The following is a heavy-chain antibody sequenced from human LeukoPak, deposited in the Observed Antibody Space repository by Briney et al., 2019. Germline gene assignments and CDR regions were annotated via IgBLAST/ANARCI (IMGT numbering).Heavy chain of an antibody. D-gene: IGHD3-9*01. CDR2: IYTSGST. V-gene: IGHV4-4*07. CDR3: ATSYYDLLTGYYRGAYYFDY. Sequence: SETLSPTCTVSGGSISSYYWSWIRQPAGKGLEWIGRIYTSGSTNYNPSLKSRVTMSVDTSKNQFSLKLSSVTAADSAVYYCATSYYDLLTGYYRGAYYFDYWGQGTLVTVSS. J-gene: IGHJ4*02. CDR1: GGSISSYY.